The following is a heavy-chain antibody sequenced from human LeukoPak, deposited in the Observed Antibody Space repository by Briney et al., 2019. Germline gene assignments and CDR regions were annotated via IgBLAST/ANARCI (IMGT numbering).Heavy chain of an antibody. D-gene: IGHD3-10*01. CDR1: GGSVSSDNNY. V-gene: IGHV4-61*01. Sequence: SETLSLTCTVSGGSVSSDNNYWSWIRQPPGRGLDWIGYIFYSGSTSYNPSLKGRVTISVDTSKNQFSLKLSSVTAADTAMYYCAREYKRTWFGDLTSAPFDYWGQGTLVTVSS. CDR3: AREYKRTWFGDLTSAPFDY. CDR2: IFYSGST. J-gene: IGHJ4*02.